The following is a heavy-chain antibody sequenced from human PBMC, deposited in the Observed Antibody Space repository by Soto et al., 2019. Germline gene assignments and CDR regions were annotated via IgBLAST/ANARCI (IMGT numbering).Heavy chain of an antibody. CDR3: ATTHHWYAFDI. D-gene: IGHD2-8*02. J-gene: IGHJ3*02. V-gene: IGHV3-21*01. Sequence: GGSLRLSCAASGFTFSSYIMNWVRQAPGKGLEWVSSITGSSSYMYYSDSVKGRFTISRDNAKTSLYLQMNSLRAEDTAVYYCATTHHWYAFDIWGQGTMVTVSS. CDR1: GFTFSSYI. CDR2: ITGSSSYM.